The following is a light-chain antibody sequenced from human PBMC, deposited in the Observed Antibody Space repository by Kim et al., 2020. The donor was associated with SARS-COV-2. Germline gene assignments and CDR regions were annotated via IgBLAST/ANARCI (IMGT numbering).Light chain of an antibody. CDR3: QQRYTWPLT. CDR1: QSVSSY. V-gene: IGKV3-11*01. J-gene: IGKJ4*01. CDR2: DAS. Sequence: EIVLTQSPATLSLSPGERATLSCRASQSVSSYLVWYQQKPGQAPSLLIYDASNRATGIPARFSGSGSGTDFTLTISSLEPEDFAIYYCQQRYTWPLTFRGGTKVEIK.